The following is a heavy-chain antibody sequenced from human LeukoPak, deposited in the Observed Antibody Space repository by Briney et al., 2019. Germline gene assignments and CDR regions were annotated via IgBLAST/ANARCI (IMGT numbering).Heavy chain of an antibody. CDR1: GGSISSYY. J-gene: IGHJ4*02. CDR3: ARSVEMATVPFDY. V-gene: IGHV4-59*08. Sequence: SETLSLTRTVSGGSISSYYWSWIRQPPGKGLEWIGYIYYSGSTNYNPSLKSRVTISVDTSKNQFSLKLSSVTAADTAVYYCARSVEMATVPFDYWGQGTLVTVSS. D-gene: IGHD5-24*01. CDR2: IYYSGST.